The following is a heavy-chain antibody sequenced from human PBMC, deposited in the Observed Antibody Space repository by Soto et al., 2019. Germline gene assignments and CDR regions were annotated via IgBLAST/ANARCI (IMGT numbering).Heavy chain of an antibody. V-gene: IGHV3-53*01. D-gene: IGHD1-26*01. CDR2: IYKSGDT. CDR1: GFTVSTNY. J-gene: IGHJ1*01. Sequence: EVQLVESGGGLIQPGGSLRLSCTAAGFTVSTNYMSWIRQAPGQGLEWVSVIYKSGDTYYADSVKGRFTISRDNSKSTLYLQMNSLRAEDTAVYYCARDRWDRPGGYFKDWGQGTLVTVSS. CDR3: ARDRWDRPGGYFKD.